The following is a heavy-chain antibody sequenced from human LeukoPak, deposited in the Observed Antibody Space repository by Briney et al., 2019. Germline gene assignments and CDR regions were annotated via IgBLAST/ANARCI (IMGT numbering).Heavy chain of an antibody. D-gene: IGHD3-9*01. CDR2: ISYDGSNK. CDR1: GFTFSSYG. CDR3: AKGVPTYYDILTGHGYFDY. J-gene: IGHJ4*02. V-gene: IGHV3-30*18. Sequence: GGSLRLSCAASGFTFSSYGMHWVRQAPGKGLGWVAVISYDGSNKYYADSVKGRFTISRDNSKNTLYLQMNSLRAEDTAVYYCAKGVPTYYDILTGHGYFDYWGQGTLVTVSS.